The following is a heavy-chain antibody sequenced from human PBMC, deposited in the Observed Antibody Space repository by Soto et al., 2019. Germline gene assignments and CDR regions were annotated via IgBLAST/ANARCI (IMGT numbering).Heavy chain of an antibody. CDR1: GYRFSDYY. J-gene: IGHJ6*03. CDR3: ARECGGATATLDYYCCYMAV. V-gene: IGHV1-2*02. Sequence: QVQLVQSGAEVKKPGASVTVSCKASGYRFSDYYLHWVRQAPGQGPEGMGWMNPNSGDTKYAQKFKGRGTTTRDTSVRTAFMELNWLKSDDTAVYYCARECGGATATLDYYCCYMAVWGIGTTVTVSS. CDR2: MNPNSGDT. D-gene: IGHD5-12*01.